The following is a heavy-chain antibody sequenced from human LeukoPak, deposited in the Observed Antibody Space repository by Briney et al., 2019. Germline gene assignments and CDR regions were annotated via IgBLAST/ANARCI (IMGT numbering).Heavy chain of an antibody. J-gene: IGHJ4*02. D-gene: IGHD1-26*01. CDR2: IYYSGST. CDR1: GGSISSYY. V-gene: IGHV4-59*08. CDR3: ARAIEVGAMTPFDY. Sequence: SETLSLTCTVSGGSISSYYWSWIRQPPGKGLEWIGYIYYSGSTNYNPSLKSRVTISVDTSKNQFSLKLSSVTAADTAVYYCARAIEVGAMTPFDYWGQGTLATVSS.